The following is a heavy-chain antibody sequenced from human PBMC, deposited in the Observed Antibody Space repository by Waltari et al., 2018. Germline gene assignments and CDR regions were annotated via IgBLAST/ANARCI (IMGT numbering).Heavy chain of an antibody. CDR1: GYSFTSYW. V-gene: IGHV5-51*01. D-gene: IGHD1-26*01. Sequence: EVQLVQSGAEMKKPGESLNISCEATGYSFTSYWIAWVRQVPGKGLEWMEIINPHDSETRFSPSFHGRVTISVDKSIRTAYLHWTTLKASDSGTYYCARHKRGIVEGINYWGQGTLVAVSS. CDR3: ARHKRGIVEGINY. J-gene: IGHJ4*02. CDR2: INPHDSET.